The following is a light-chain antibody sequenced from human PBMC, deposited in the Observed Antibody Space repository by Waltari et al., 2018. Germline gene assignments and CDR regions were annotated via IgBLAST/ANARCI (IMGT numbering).Light chain of an antibody. CDR3: AAWDDSLNGFYV. CDR1: SSNIGSNT. CDR2: SNN. J-gene: IGLJ1*01. Sequence: QSVLTQPPSASGTPGQRVTISCSGSSSNIGSNTVNWYQQLPGTAPELLIYSNNQRPSGVPGRFSGSKSGTAASRAISGLQSEDEADYYCAAWDDSLNGFYVFGTGTKVTVL. V-gene: IGLV1-44*01.